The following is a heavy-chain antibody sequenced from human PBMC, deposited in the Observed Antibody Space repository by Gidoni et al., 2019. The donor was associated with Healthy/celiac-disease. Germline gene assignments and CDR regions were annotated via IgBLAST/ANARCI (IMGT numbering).Heavy chain of an antibody. CDR1: GFTFSSYG. V-gene: IGHV3-30*18. D-gene: IGHD3-22*01. Sequence: QVQLVESGGGVVQPGRSLRLSCAASGFTFSSYGMHWVRQAPGKGLEWVAVISYDGSNKYYADSVKGRFTISRDNSKNTLYLQMNSLRAEDTAVYYCAKTAVRITMIVVPDYWGQGTLVTVSS. CDR3: AKTAVRITMIVVPDY. J-gene: IGHJ4*02. CDR2: ISYDGSNK.